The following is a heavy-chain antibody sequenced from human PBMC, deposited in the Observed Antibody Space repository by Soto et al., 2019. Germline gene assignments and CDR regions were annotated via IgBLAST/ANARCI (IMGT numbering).Heavy chain of an antibody. J-gene: IGHJ4*02. CDR2: ISGSGGST. CDR1: GFTFNSYT. D-gene: IGHD3-10*01. V-gene: IGHV3-23*01. CDR3: AKDLAITMVRGVMLDY. Sequence: GGSLRLSCAASGFTFNSYTMSWVRQAPGKGLEWVSAISGSGGSTYYADSVKGRFTISRDNSKNTLYLQMNSLRAEDTAVYYCAKDLAITMVRGVMLDYWGQGTLVTVSS.